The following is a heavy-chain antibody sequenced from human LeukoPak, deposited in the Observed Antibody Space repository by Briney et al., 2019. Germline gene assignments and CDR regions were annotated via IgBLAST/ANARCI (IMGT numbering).Heavy chain of an antibody. D-gene: IGHD5-18*01. CDR1: GFTFSSYS. V-gene: IGHV3-21*01. CDR3: ARDFVDTAMVYMDV. Sequence: GGSLRLSCAASGFTFSSYSMNWVRQAPGKGLECVSSISSSSSYIYYADSVKGLFTISRDNAKNSLYLQMNSLRAEDTAVYYCARDFVDTAMVYMDVWGKGTTVTVSS. CDR2: ISSSSSYI. J-gene: IGHJ6*03.